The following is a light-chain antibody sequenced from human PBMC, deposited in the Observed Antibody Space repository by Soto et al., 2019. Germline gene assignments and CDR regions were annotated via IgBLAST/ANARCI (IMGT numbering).Light chain of an antibody. CDR2: SNN. Sequence: QAVVTQPPSASGTPGQRVTISCSGSSSNIGSISVFWYQQLPGTAPKLLIYSNNQRPSGVPARFSGSKSGTSASLAISGLRSEDEADYYCATWDDSLSGWVFGGGTKLTVL. J-gene: IGLJ3*02. CDR1: SSNIGSIS. V-gene: IGLV1-47*02. CDR3: ATWDDSLSGWV.